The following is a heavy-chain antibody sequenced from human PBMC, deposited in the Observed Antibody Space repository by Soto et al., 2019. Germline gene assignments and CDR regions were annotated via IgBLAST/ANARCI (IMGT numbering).Heavy chain of an antibody. Sequence: SVKVSCKASGGTFSSYAISWVRQAPGQGLEWMGGIIPIFGTANYAQKFQGRVTITADESTSTAYMELSSPRSEDTAVYYCASSNYSNYGIHWFDPWGQGTLVTVSS. J-gene: IGHJ5*02. CDR2: IIPIFGTA. CDR3: ASSNYSNYGIHWFDP. D-gene: IGHD4-4*01. V-gene: IGHV1-69*13. CDR1: GGTFSSYA.